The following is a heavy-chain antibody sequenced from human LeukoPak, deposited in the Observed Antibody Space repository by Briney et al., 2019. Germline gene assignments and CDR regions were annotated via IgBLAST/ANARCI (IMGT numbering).Heavy chain of an antibody. CDR1: GGSISSYY. D-gene: IGHD3-22*01. CDR2: IYTSGST. CDR3: ARDGYYYDSSGYYRFDY. Sequence: SETPSLTCTVSGGSISSYYWSWIRQPAGKGLEWIGRIYTSGSTNYNPSLKSRVTMSVDTSKNQFSLKLSSVTAADTAVYYCARDGYYYDSSGYYRFDYWGQGTLVTVSS. J-gene: IGHJ4*02. V-gene: IGHV4-4*07.